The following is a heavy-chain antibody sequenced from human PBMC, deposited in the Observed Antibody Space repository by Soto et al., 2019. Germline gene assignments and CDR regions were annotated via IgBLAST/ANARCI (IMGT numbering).Heavy chain of an antibody. D-gene: IGHD4-4*01. Sequence: EVQLVQSGPEVKKPGESLRISCKGSGYSFTSYWITWVRQMPGKGLEWMGTIDPSDSYTKYCPSFQGHVTISGDRSISTAYLQWSSLKASDTAMYYCARQHSITNSNYGDWFDPWGQGTLVTVSS. CDR1: GYSFTSYW. CDR2: IDPSDSYT. CDR3: ARQHSITNSNYGDWFDP. J-gene: IGHJ5*02. V-gene: IGHV5-10-1*03.